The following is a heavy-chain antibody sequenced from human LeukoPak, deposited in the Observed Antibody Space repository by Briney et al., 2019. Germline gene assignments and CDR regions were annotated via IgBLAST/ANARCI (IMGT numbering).Heavy chain of an antibody. CDR1: GFSFSSYG. Sequence: GSLRLSCAGSGFSFSSYGMHWVRQSPGKGLEWVAYIRNDAIKIHYADSVKGRFTISRDNSENSLFLQMNLLRPEDTAIYYCAKGGWFGEFSEWGQGTLVTVSS. CDR3: AKGGWFGEFSE. J-gene: IGHJ4*02. V-gene: IGHV3-30*02. D-gene: IGHD3-10*01. CDR2: IRNDAIKI.